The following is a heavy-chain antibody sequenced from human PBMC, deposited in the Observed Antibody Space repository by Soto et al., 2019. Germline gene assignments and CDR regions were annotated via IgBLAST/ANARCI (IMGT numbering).Heavy chain of an antibody. J-gene: IGHJ3*02. CDR2: IYYSGST. CDR3: ARRWGGTFDI. V-gene: IGHV4-59*08. D-gene: IGHD3-10*01. CDR1: GGSISSYY. Sequence: QVQLQESGPGLVKPSETLSLTCTVSGGSISSYYWSWIRQPPGKGLEWIGYIYYSGSTNYNPSLKSRVTISVYTSKNQFSLRLNSVTAADTAVYYCARRWGGTFDIWGQGTMVTVSS.